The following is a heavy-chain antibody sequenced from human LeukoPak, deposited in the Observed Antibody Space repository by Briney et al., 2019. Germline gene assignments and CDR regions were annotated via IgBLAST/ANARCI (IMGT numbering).Heavy chain of an antibody. CDR1: GDSVTNYD. J-gene: IGHJ6*03. CDR2: IYARGST. Sequence: SETLSLTCTVSGDSVTNYDWSWIRQAPGKGLEWIGNIYARGSTTYSPSLKSRVTTSIDTSKNHFSLWLTSVTAADAAVYYCARWAEYQLPFSYYYMDVWGKGTTVTVSS. CDR3: ARWAEYQLPFSYYYMDV. V-gene: IGHV4-4*09. D-gene: IGHD2-2*01.